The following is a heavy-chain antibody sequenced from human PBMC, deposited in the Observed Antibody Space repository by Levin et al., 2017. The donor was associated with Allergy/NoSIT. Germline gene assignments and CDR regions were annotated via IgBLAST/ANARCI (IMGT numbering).Heavy chain of an antibody. Sequence: PGESLKISCAASGFTFSNAWMSWVRQAPGKGLEWVGRIKSKTDGGTTDYAAPVKGRFTISRDDSKNTLYLQMNSLKTEDTAVYYCTTELLIAAAGSLDYWGQGTLVTVSS. D-gene: IGHD6-13*01. CDR3: TTELLIAAAGSLDY. V-gene: IGHV3-15*01. CDR1: GFTFSNAW. CDR2: IKSKTDGGTT. J-gene: IGHJ4*02.